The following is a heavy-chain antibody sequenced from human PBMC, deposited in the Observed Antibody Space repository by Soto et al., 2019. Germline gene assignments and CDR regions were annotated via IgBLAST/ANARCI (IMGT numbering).Heavy chain of an antibody. CDR2: ISSDGSST. CDR1: GFTFSSYW. CDR3: ARRRAVTGLQY. Sequence: EVQLVESGGGSVQPGGSLRLSCGASGFTFSSYWMHWVRQSPGKGLVWVSRISSDGSSTSYGDSVKGRFTVSRDNAKNTLYLQMSSLRAEDTAIYYCARRRAVTGLQYWGQGTLVSVSS. V-gene: IGHV3-74*02. J-gene: IGHJ4*02. D-gene: IGHD6-19*01.